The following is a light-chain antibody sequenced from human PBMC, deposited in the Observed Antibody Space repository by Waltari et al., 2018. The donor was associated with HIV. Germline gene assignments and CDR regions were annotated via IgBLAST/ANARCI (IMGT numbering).Light chain of an antibody. CDR1: TGPVTSGHP. V-gene: IGLV7-46*01. J-gene: IGLJ2*01. CDR2: DTF. Sequence: QAVVTQAPSLTVSPGGTVTLPCGSSTGPVTSGHPPYWFQQKSGQAPRTLIYDTFNKHSWTPARFSGSLLGGKAALTLSGAQPEDEAEYFCLLSFAGARPVVFGGGTNLTVL. CDR3: LLSFAGARPVV.